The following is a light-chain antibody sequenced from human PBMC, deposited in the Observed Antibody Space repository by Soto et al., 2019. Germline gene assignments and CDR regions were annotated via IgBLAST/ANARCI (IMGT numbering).Light chain of an antibody. V-gene: IGLV2-14*01. CDR3: NSYTSSNTYV. J-gene: IGLJ1*01. CDR1: SSDVGAHNF. CDR2: EVS. Sequence: QSALTQPASVSGSPGQAITISCSGSSSDVGAHNFVSWYQHHPGTAPKLMIYEVSNRPSGVSNRFSGSKSGNTASLTISGLQAEDEADYYCNSYTSSNTYVFGSGTKVTVL.